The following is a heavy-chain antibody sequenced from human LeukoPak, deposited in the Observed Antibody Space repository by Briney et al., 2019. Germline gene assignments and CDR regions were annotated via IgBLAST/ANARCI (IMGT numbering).Heavy chain of an antibody. CDR1: GGSISTGSYF. V-gene: IGHV4-39*01. D-gene: IGHD5-18*01. CDR3: ARQGYSSGYYFDS. Sequence: SETLSLTCTVSGGSISTGSYFWGWIRQPPGKGLEWIGSIYYSGSTYYSPSLKSRVTISVDTSRNQFSLELRTVTAADTAVYYCARQGYSSGYYFDSWGQGTLVTVPS. J-gene: IGHJ4*02. CDR2: IYYSGST.